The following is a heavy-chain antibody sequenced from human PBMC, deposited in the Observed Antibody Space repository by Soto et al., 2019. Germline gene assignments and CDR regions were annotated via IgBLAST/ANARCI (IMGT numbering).Heavy chain of an antibody. CDR2: IIPIFGTA. CDR1: GGTFSSYA. Sequence: GASVKVSCKASGGTFSSYAISWVRQAPGQGLEWMGGIIPIFGTANYAQKFQGRVTITADESTSTAYMELSSLRSEDTAVYYCARGMDYYDSSATSSHFDYWGHGTLVTVSS. V-gene: IGHV1-69*13. CDR3: ARGMDYYDSSATSSHFDY. J-gene: IGHJ4*01. D-gene: IGHD3-22*01.